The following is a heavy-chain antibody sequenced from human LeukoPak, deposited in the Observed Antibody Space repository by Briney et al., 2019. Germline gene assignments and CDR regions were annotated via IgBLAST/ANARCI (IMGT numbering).Heavy chain of an antibody. CDR2: MNLNSGNT. Sequence: GASVKVSCKASGYTFTTYDINWVRQATGRGREWRGWMNLNSGNTGYAQKFQGRVTMTRNTSISTAYMELSSLRSEDTAVYYCARGPNKSDGGNSGSAWFDPWGQGTLVTVSS. V-gene: IGHV1-8*01. J-gene: IGHJ5*02. CDR3: ARGPNKSDGGNSGSAWFDP. D-gene: IGHD4-23*01. CDR1: GYTFTTYD.